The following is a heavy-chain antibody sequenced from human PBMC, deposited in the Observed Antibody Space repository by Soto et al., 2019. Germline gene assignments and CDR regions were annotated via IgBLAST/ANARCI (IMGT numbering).Heavy chain of an antibody. CDR1: GYTFTNYY. CDR3: ARDPSYYGMDV. V-gene: IGHV1-46*01. CDR2: INPSGGST. J-gene: IGHJ6*02. Sequence: ASVKVSCKASGYTFTNYYVHWVRQAPGQGPEWMGVINPSGGSTRDAQKFQGRVTMTRDTSTSTVHMELSSLRSEDTAVYYCARDPSYYGMDVWGQGTTVTAP.